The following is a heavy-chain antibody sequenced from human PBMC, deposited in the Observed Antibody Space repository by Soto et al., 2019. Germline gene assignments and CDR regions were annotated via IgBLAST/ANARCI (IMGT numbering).Heavy chain of an antibody. CDR1: GFTFSNYG. CDR2: IWYDGGNK. D-gene: IGHD3-16*01. J-gene: IGHJ4*02. CDR3: ARDGDVNTGFGKDY. Sequence: SLRLSCAASGFTFSNYGMHWVRQAPGKGLEWVAFIWYDGGNKYYAESVKGRSTISRDNSKNTLYLQMNSLRAEDTAVYYCARDGDVNTGFGKDYWGQGTLVTVSS. V-gene: IGHV3-33*01.